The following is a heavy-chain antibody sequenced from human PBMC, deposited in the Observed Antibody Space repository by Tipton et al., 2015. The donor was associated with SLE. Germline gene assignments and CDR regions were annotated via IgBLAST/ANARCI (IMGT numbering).Heavy chain of an antibody. D-gene: IGHD6-19*01. Sequence: GSLRLSCAASGFDFSRYDMYWVRHATGKGLEGVSTIGTGDDKYYLDSVKGRFTISRDNAKNSLYLQMNSLRAEDTAVYYCARVGSSGSDDFDIWGQGTMVTVSS. V-gene: IGHV3-13*01. J-gene: IGHJ3*02. CDR1: GFDFSRYD. CDR3: ARVGSSGSDDFDI. CDR2: IGTGDDK.